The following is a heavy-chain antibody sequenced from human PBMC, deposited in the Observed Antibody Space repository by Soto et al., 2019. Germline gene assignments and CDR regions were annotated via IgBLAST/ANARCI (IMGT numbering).Heavy chain of an antibody. V-gene: IGHV1-2*02. CDR1: GYTFTAYY. CDR3: AKIATAGDFDP. Sequence: VASVKVSCKASGYTFTAYYMHWVRQAPGQGLEWMGWINPNSGDTNYAQKFQGRVTMTRDTSISTAYMELNRLRSDDTAMYYCAKIATAGDFDPWGQGTLVTVSS. CDR2: INPNSGDT. J-gene: IGHJ5*02. D-gene: IGHD6-13*01.